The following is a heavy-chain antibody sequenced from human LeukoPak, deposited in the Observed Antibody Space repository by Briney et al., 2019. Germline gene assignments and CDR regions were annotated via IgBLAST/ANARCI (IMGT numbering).Heavy chain of an antibody. J-gene: IGHJ4*02. D-gene: IGHD3-22*01. CDR1: GFTFSSYW. CDR3: ARDDITMIVVAFDY. Sequence: SGGSLRLSCAASGFTFSSYWMSWVRQAPGKGLEWVANIKQDGSEKYYVDSVKGRFTISRDNAKNSLYLQMNSLRAEDTAVYSCARDDITMIVVAFDYWGQGALVTVSS. V-gene: IGHV3-7*01. CDR2: IKQDGSEK.